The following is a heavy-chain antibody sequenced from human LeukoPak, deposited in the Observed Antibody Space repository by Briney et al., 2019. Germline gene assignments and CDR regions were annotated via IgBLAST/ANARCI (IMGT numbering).Heavy chain of an antibody. J-gene: IGHJ6*02. D-gene: IGHD2-15*01. CDR2: IYYSGST. CDR1: GGSISSYY. CDR3: ARLEYCSGGRCFSYYYGMDV. Sequence: SETLSLTCTVSGGSISSYYWSWIRQPPGKGLEWIGYIYYSGSTNYNPSLKSRVTISVDTSKNQFSLKLSSVTAADTAVYYCARLEYCSGGRCFSYYYGMDVWGQGATVTVSS. V-gene: IGHV4-59*08.